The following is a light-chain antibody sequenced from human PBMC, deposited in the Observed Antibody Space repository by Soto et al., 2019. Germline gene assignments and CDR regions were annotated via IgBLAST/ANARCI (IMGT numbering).Light chain of an antibody. CDR3: QQYNNWPRAT. V-gene: IGKV3-15*01. Sequence: EIVMTQSPATLSLSPGERATLSCRASQSINSNLAWYQQKPGQAPRRFMFRASSRATGIPARFSGSGSGTEFNFTISSLQSEDFAVYYCQQYNNWPRATFGGGTKVET. CDR2: RAS. J-gene: IGKJ4*01. CDR1: QSINSN.